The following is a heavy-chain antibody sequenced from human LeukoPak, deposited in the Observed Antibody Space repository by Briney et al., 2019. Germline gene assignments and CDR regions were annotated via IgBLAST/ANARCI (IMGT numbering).Heavy chain of an antibody. V-gene: IGHV1-69*13. D-gene: IGHD3-10*01. J-gene: IGHJ4*02. CDR2: IIPIFGTA. Sequence: ASETVSCKASGGTFSSYAISWVRQAPGQGLEWMGGIIPIFGTANYARKFQGRVTITADESTSTAYMELSSLRSEDTAVYYCARDSGRYLDYWGQGTLVTVSS. CDR3: ARDSGRYLDY. CDR1: GGTFSSYA.